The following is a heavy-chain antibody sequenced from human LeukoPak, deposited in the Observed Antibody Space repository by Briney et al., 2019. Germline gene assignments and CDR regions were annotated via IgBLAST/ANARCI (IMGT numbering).Heavy chain of an antibody. J-gene: IGHJ4*02. CDR1: GVSFDDYY. D-gene: IGHD4-11*01. CDR2: INHSGYT. V-gene: IGHV4-34*01. Sequence: SETLSLTCAVSGVSFDDYYWSWVRQTPGKGLEWIGEINHSGYTNDNPSLRSRVTLSIDTSRKQFSLNLRSVTVADAGIYYCTRMTRGHDYWGQGTQVTVSS. CDR3: TRMTRGHDY.